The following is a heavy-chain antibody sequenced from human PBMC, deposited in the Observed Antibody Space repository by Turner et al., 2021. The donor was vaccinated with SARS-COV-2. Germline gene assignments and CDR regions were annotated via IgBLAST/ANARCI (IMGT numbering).Heavy chain of an antibody. Sequence: QVQLVQSGGCVVPPGSSLSLSYSSSGFTFSSYGMHWVRQAPGKGLEWVAVISYDGINKYYADSVKGRFTISRDNSKNTLYLQMNSLRAEDTAVYYWAKARYGSYYYGMDVWGQGTTVTVSS. CDR3: AKARYGSYYYGMDV. CDR1: GFTFSSYG. CDR2: ISYDGINK. D-gene: IGHD1-1*01. J-gene: IGHJ6*02. V-gene: IGHV3-30*18.